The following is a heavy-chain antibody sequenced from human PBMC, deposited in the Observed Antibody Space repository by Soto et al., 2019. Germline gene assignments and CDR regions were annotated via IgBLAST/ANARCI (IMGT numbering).Heavy chain of an antibody. V-gene: IGHV1-58*01. Sequence: QMQLVQSGPEVKKPGTSVKVSCKASGFTFTSSTVQWVRQARGQRLEWVGWIVVCSGSTNYAQKFQERVTITRDRATSRAYRVLGSLRSETTAVYHCALADSSVYDAAPLGYWGQRTRVTVS. CDR3: ALADSSVYDAAPLGY. CDR1: GFTFTSST. J-gene: IGHJ4*02. D-gene: IGHD3-22*01. CDR2: IVVCSGST.